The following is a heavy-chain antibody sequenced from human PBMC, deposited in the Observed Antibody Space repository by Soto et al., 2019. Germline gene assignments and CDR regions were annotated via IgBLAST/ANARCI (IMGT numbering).Heavy chain of an antibody. CDR3: ARIIGYCRNNDCSWTFDI. CDR2: FYPGDSTS. CDR1: GYSFISYW. J-gene: IGHJ3*02. Sequence: GESLKISCKTSGYSFISYWVAWVRQKPGKGLEWMGTFYPGDSTSTYSPSFQGQVTISVDKSISTAYLHLSSLEASDTAMYYCARIIGYCRNNDCSWTFDIWGQGTTVTVSS. V-gene: IGHV5-51*01. D-gene: IGHD2-2*03.